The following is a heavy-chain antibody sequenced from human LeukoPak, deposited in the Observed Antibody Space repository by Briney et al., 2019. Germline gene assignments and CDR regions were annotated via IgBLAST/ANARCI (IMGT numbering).Heavy chain of an antibody. V-gene: IGHV4-4*07. J-gene: IGHJ4*02. CDR3: ASYSAGYAYYGS. CDR1: GGSISSYY. Sequence: SETLSLTCTVSGGSISSYYWSWIRQAAGKGLEWSWRIYPRGITNDNHPLNSRVAMSVDTSKNQFSLKLTSVTAADTAVYYCASYSAGYAYYGSWGQGTLVTVSS. CDR2: IYPRGIT. D-gene: IGHD1-26*01.